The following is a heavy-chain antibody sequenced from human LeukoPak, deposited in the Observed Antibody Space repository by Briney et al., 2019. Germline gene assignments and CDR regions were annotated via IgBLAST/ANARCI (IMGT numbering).Heavy chain of an antibody. CDR2: ISYDGSNK. J-gene: IGHJ6*03. Sequence: GRSLRLSCAASGFTFSSYAMHWVRQAPGKGLEWVAVISYDGSNKYYADSVKGRFAISRDNSKNTLYLQMNSLRAEDTAVYYCAKTPYYFYMDVWGKGTTVTVSS. CDR3: AKTPYYFYMDV. V-gene: IGHV3-30-3*02. CDR1: GFTFSSYA.